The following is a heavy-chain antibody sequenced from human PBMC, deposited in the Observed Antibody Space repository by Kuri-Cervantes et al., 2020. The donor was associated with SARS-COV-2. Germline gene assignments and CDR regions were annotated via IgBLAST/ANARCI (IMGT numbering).Heavy chain of an antibody. CDR2: IISSSSYI. Sequence: GESLKISCAASGFTFSSYSMNWVRQAPGKGLQWVSSIISSSSYIYYADSVKGRFAISRDNAKNSLYLQMNSLRAEDTAVYYCARDQSGSYYFGYFDYWGQGTLVTVSS. CDR3: ARDQSGSYYFGYFDY. D-gene: IGHD1-26*01. V-gene: IGHV3-21*01. J-gene: IGHJ4*02. CDR1: GFTFSSYS.